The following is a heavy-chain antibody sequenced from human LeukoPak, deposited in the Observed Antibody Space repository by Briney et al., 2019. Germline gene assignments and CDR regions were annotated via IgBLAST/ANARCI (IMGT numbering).Heavy chain of an antibody. CDR1: GFSFSSYT. Sequence: PGGSLRLSCAASGFSFSSYTMHWVRQAPGRGLEWVAVIYFDGTNTYYADSVKGRFTISRDNSKNTLYLQMNSLRAEDTALYYCARDNRYYYYYMDVWGKGTTVTVSS. CDR2: IYFDGTNT. J-gene: IGHJ6*03. V-gene: IGHV3-30-3*01. CDR3: ARDNRYYYYYMDV.